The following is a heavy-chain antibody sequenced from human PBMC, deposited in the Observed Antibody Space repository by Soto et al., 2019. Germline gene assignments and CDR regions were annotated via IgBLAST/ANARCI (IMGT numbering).Heavy chain of an antibody. J-gene: IGHJ5*02. CDR2: INHSGRE. V-gene: IGHV4-34*01. Sequence: ADTLYLTCAVYGGSFSGHSWTWIRQAPGKGLEWIGVINHSGRENSTPSLKSRVTISLDTSKNQSSLTLSAVTAADTAMYYCSTRAYDTNGYYRFDPWGQGTLVTVSS. CDR3: STRAYDTNGYYRFDP. D-gene: IGHD3-22*01. CDR1: GGSFSGHS.